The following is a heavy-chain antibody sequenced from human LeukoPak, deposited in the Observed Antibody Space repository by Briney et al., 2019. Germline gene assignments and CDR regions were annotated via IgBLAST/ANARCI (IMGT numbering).Heavy chain of an antibody. CDR2: ISSSGSYI. J-gene: IGHJ3*02. Sequence: PGGSLRLSCAASGFTFNNYNMNWVRQAPGKGLEWVSSISSSGSYIYYADSVKGRFTISRDNAKNSLYLQINSLRAEDTAVYYCARGSSHWFDAFDIWGQGTMVTVSS. CDR1: GFTFNNYN. CDR3: ARGSSHWFDAFDI. D-gene: IGHD6-6*01. V-gene: IGHV3-21*01.